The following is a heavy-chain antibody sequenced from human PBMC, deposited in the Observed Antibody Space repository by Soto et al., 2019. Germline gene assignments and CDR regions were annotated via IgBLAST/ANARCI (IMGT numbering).Heavy chain of an antibody. V-gene: IGHV5-10-1*01. CDR3: ARRPRMQEGEDVRHNNYAMDV. Sequence: PGESLKISCKGSGYSFTSYWINWVRQMPGKGLEWMGRIDPSDSYTNYSPSFQGHVTISVDKSISSAYLQWSSLKASDTAMYYCARRPRMQEGEDVRHNNYAMDVWGQGTTVTVSS. D-gene: IGHD3-16*01. CDR2: IDPSDSYT. J-gene: IGHJ6*02. CDR1: GYSFTSYW.